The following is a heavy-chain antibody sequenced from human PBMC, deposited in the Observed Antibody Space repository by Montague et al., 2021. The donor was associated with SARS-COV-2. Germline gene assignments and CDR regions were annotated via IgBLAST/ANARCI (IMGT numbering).Heavy chain of an antibody. J-gene: IGHJ4*02. CDR1: GDSIGSTVYY. D-gene: IGHD3-10*01. CDR2: IYHTGIT. CDR3: VRVAWFGELSLADY. V-gene: IGHV4-39*07. Sequence: SETLSLTCAVAGDSIGSTVYYWGWMRQPPGKRLEWIGTIYHTGITHYNPSLKSRVTLSVDTSKNQLSLNVTSVTAADTAVYFCVRVAWFGELSLADYWGQGTLVAVSS.